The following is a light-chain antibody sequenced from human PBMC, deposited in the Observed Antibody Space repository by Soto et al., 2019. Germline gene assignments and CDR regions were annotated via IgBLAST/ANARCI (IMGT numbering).Light chain of an antibody. CDR1: QSISTY. J-gene: IGKJ1*01. V-gene: IGKV1-5*03. Sequence: DIELTQSPSSLSASVGDRVTITCRASQSISTYLNWYQQKGGKAPKLLIYKASSLESGVPSRFSGSGSGTEFTLTISSLQPDDFATYYCQQYNSYWTFGQGTKVDIK. CDR3: QQYNSYWT. CDR2: KAS.